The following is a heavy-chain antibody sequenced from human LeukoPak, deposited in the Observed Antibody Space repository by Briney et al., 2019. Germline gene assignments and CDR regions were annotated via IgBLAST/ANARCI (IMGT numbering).Heavy chain of an antibody. CDR3: ARVHSGSPH. J-gene: IGHJ4*02. V-gene: IGHV3-21*01. CDR2: ISTTSNYI. CDR1: GFTFSSYN. D-gene: IGHD1-26*01. Sequence: GGSLRLSCAASGFTFSSYNMNWVRQAPGRGLEWVSSISTTSNYIYYADSVKGRFTISRDNAKNSLYLQMNSLRAEDTAVYYCARVHSGSPHWGQGALVTVSS.